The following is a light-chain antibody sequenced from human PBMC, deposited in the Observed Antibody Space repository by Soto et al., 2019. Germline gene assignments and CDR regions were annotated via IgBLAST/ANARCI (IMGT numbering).Light chain of an antibody. CDR1: SSDIGSYNH. Sequence: QSVLTQPASVSGSPGQSITISCSGTSSDIGSYNHVAWYQQFPGKSPKLMIYALSDLPPGVSDRFSGSKSGITASLTISGLQPEDQADPYRILYNATPSYIFGTGTNVTVL. CDR3: ILYNATPSYI. CDR2: ALS. J-gene: IGLJ1*01. V-gene: IGLV2-14*03.